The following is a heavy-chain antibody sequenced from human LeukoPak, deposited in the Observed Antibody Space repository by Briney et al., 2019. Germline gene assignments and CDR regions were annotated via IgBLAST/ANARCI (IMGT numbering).Heavy chain of an antibody. CDR2: IKQDGSEK. Sequence: GGSLRLSCAASGCTFSSYWMSWVRQAPGKGLEWVANIKQDGSEKYYVDSVKGRFTISRDNAKNSLYLQMNSLRAEDTAVYYCARCGFGELLFDYWGQGTLVTVSS. V-gene: IGHV3-7*03. CDR3: ARCGFGELLFDY. CDR1: GCTFSSYW. D-gene: IGHD3-10*01. J-gene: IGHJ4*02.